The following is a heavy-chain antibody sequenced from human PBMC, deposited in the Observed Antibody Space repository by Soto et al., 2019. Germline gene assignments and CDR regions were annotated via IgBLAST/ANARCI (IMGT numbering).Heavy chain of an antibody. Sequence: GASVKVSCKASGYTFTSYGISWVRQAPGQGLEWMGWISAYNGNTNYAQKLQGRVTMTTDTSTSTAYMELRSLRSDDTAVYYCARDFVTYYYDSSCYWSFDYWGQGTLVTVSS. CDR2: ISAYNGNT. J-gene: IGHJ4*02. V-gene: IGHV1-18*01. D-gene: IGHD3-22*01. CDR3: ARDFVTYYYDSSCYWSFDY. CDR1: GYTFTSYG.